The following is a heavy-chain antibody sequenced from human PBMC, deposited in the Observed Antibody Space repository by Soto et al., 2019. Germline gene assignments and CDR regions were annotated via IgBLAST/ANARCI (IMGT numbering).Heavy chain of an antibody. J-gene: IGHJ6*02. V-gene: IGHV4-59*01. Sequence: SETLSLTCAVYGGSFSGYYCSWIRQPPGKGLEWIGYISYSGSTNYNPSLKSRVTISVDTSTNQFSLKLSSVTASDTVVYYCAREAGSHYYYFYALDVWGQGNTVTVSS. D-gene: IGHD6-19*01. CDR2: ISYSGST. CDR3: AREAGSHYYYFYALDV. CDR1: GGSFSGYY.